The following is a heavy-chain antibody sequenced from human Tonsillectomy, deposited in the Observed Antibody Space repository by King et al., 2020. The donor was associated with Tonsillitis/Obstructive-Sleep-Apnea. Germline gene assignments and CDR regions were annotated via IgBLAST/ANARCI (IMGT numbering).Heavy chain of an antibody. J-gene: IGHJ4*02. CDR3: AREGHALDY. CDR2: IKQDGSEK. D-gene: IGHD2-8*01. V-gene: IGHV3-7*01. Sequence: QLVQSGGGLVQSGGSLRLSCAASGFTFSSYWMSWVRQAPGKGLEWVANIKQDGSEKYYVDSVRGRFTISRDNAKNSLFLQMNNLRAEDRAVYYCAREGHALDYWGQGALVTVSS. CDR1: GFTFSSYW.